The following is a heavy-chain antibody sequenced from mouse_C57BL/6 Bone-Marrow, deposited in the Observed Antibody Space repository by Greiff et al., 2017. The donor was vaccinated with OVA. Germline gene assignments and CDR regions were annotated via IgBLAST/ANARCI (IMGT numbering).Heavy chain of an antibody. CDR3: ARPYYYGSSYEYYAMDY. CDR1: DSEVFPIAY. V-gene: IGHV15-2*01. D-gene: IGHD1-1*01. CDR2: ILPSIGRT. Sequence: QVQLQQSGSELRSPGSSVKLSCKDFDSEVFPIAYMSWVRQKPGHGFEWIGGILPSIGRTIYGEKFEDKATLDADTLSNTAYLELNSLTSEDSAIYYCARPYYYGSSYEYYAMDYWGQGTSVTVSS. J-gene: IGHJ4*01.